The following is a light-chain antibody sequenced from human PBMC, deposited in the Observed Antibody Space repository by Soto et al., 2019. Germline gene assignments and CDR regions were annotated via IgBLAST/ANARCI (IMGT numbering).Light chain of an antibody. Sequence: QLVLTQPPSASRTPGQRVTISCSGSSSNIGSNYVYWYQQLPGTAPKLLIYRNNQRPSGVPDRFSGSKSGTSASLAISGLRSEDEADYYCAAWDDSLSGLYVFGTGTKLTVL. CDR3: AAWDDSLSGLYV. V-gene: IGLV1-47*01. CDR2: RNN. CDR1: SSNIGSNY. J-gene: IGLJ1*01.